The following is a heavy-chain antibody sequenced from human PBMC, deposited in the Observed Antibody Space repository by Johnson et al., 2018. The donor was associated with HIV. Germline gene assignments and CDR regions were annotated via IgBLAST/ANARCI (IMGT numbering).Heavy chain of an antibody. CDR3: AKDLSSSDLFDAFDI. V-gene: IGHV3-23*04. Sequence: VQLVEFGGGLIQPGGSLRLYCAASGFTFSSYAMSWVRQAPGKGLEWVSAISGSGGTTYYADSVKGRFTISRDNSKNTLYLQMNSLRAEDTAVYYCAKDLSSSDLFDAFDIWGQGTMVTVSS. J-gene: IGHJ3*02. D-gene: IGHD6-6*01. CDR2: ISGSGGTT. CDR1: GFTFSSYA.